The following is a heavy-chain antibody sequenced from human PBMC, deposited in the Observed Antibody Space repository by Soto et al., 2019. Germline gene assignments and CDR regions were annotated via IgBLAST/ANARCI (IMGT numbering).Heavy chain of an antibody. V-gene: IGHV3-30*18. CDR3: AKGGIAAGLDY. CDR2: ISYDGSNK. J-gene: IGHJ4*02. Sequence: QVQLVESGGGVVQPGRSLRLSCAASGFTFSSYGMHWVRQAPGKGLEWVAVISYDGSNKYYADSVKGRFTISRDNSKNTLYLQMNSLRAEDTAVYYCAKGGIAAGLDYWGQGTLVTVSS. CDR1: GFTFSSYG. D-gene: IGHD6-13*01.